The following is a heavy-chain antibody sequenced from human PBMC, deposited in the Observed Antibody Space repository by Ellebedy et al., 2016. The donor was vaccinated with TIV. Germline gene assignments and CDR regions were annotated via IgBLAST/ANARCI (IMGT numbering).Heavy chain of an antibody. D-gene: IGHD2-2*01. CDR1: GGNFSSFA. CDR2: IIPIFGTT. V-gene: IGHV1-69*13. Sequence: ASVKVSXXASGGNFSSFAISWVRQAPGQGLEWMGGIIPIFGTTNYAQKFQGRVTITADESTTIAYMELSSLRSEDTAVYYCARVDPYCSSISCYENYFDLWGQGTLVTVSS. J-gene: IGHJ4*02. CDR3: ARVDPYCSSISCYENYFDL.